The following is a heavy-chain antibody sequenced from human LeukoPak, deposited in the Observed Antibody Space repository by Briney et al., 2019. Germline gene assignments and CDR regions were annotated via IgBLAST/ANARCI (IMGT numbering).Heavy chain of an antibody. J-gene: IGHJ6*04. CDR1: GFTFSTYW. V-gene: IGHV3-7*01. D-gene: IGHD3-10*02. CDR3: AELGITMIGGV. Sequence: GGSLRLSCAASGFTFSTYWMNWFRQTSGKRLEWVAKIKADGGEKDHVASVKGRFTISRDNAKNSLYLQMNSLRAEDTAVYYCAELGITMIGGVWGKGTTVTISS. CDR2: IKADGGEK.